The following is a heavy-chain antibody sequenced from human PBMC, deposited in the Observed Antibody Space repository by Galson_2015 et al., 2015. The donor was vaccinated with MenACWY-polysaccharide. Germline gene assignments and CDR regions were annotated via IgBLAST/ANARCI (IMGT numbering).Heavy chain of an antibody. CDR2: ISGNSAYI. J-gene: IGHJ4*02. Sequence: SLRLSCAASGFTFDTYSLIWVRQAPGQGLQWVSAISGNSAYIYYADSVKGRFTISRDNAKNSLYLQMNSLRAEDTAIYYCASRTRFRTGSGPEDSCGQGTLVTVSS. CDR3: ASRTRFRTGSGPEDS. V-gene: IGHV3-21*01. CDR1: GFTFDTYS. D-gene: IGHD1/OR15-1a*01.